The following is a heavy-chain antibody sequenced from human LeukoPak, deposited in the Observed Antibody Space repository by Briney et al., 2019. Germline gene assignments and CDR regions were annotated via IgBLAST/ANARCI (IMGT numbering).Heavy chain of an antibody. CDR1: GFTFSSYG. D-gene: IGHD2-2*01. CDR2: IRYDGSNK. CDR3: AKDRLQLFDY. J-gene: IGHJ4*02. V-gene: IGHV3-30*02. Sequence: GESLRLSCAASGFTFSSYGMHWVRQAPGKGLEWVAFIRYDGSNKYYADSVKGRFTISRDNSKNTLYLQMNSLRAEDTAVYYCAKDRLQLFDYWGQGTLVTVSS.